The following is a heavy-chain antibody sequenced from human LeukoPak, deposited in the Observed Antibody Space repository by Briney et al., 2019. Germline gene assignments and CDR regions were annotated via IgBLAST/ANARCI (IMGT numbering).Heavy chain of an antibody. CDR3: ARDISQLYYYYMDV. CDR2: IYYSGST. J-gene: IGHJ6*03. D-gene: IGHD2-2*01. V-gene: IGHV4-59*12. Sequence: SETLSLTCTVSGGSINNYYWSWIRQPPGKGLEWIGYIYYSGSTNYNPSLKSRVTISVDTSKNQFSLKMSSVTAADTAVYYCARDISQLYYYYMDVWGKGTTVTVSS. CDR1: GGSINNYY.